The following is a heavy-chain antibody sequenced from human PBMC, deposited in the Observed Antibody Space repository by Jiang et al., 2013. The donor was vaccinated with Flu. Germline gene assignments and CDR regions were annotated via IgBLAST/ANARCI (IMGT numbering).Heavy chain of an antibody. V-gene: IGHV6-1*01. D-gene: IGHD6-25*01. Sequence: QTLSLTCAIFGDSVSSDNAVWHWIRQSPSRGLEWLGRTYYRSKWYNDYAVSVKSRIIINPDTSKNQFPLQLNSVTPEDTALYYCARTGSGWAFDYWGQGTLVTVSS. CDR2: TYYRSKWYN. CDR3: ARTGSGWAFDY. CDR1: GDSVSSDNAV. J-gene: IGHJ4*02.